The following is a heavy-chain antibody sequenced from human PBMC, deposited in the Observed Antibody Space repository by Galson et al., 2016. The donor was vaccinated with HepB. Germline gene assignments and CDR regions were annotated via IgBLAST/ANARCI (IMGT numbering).Heavy chain of an antibody. CDR2: IYSGGTT. Sequence: SGFTVTPNYMSWVRQAPGKGLEWVSFIYSGGTTYYADSVKGRFTISRDSSTNTLYLQMNSLRAEDTAVYYCARVPGFSWGQGTLVTVSS. J-gene: IGHJ5*02. CDR3: ARVPGFS. CDR1: GFTVTPNY. D-gene: IGHD5-12*01. V-gene: IGHV3-53*01.